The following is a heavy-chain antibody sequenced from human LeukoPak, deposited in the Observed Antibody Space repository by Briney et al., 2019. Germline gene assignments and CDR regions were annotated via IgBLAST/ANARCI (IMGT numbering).Heavy chain of an antibody. D-gene: IGHD3-10*01. J-gene: IGHJ4*02. CDR3: ATWRGSGSYGGYFDY. CDR1: GFTFSSSA. CDR2: ISNNGGYT. Sequence: GGSLRLSCAASGFTFSSSAMSWVRQAPGKGLEWVSAISNNGGYTYYADSVQGRFTISRDNSKSTLCLQMNSLRVEDTAIYYCATWRGSGSYGGYFDYWGQGTPVTVSS. V-gene: IGHV3-23*01.